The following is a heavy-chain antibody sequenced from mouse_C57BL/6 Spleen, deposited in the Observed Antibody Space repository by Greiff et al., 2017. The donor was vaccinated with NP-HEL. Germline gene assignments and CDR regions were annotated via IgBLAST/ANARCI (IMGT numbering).Heavy chain of an antibody. V-gene: IGHV1-18*01. D-gene: IGHD2-10*01. CDR3: ARSLLGYFDY. CDR2: INPNNGGT. CDR1: GYTFTDYN. J-gene: IGHJ2*01. Sequence: LEESGPELVKPGASVKIPCKASGYTFTDYNMDWVKQSHGKSLEWIGDINPNNGGTIYNQKFKGKATLTVDKSSSTAYMELRSLTSEDTAVYYCARSLLGYFDYWGQGTTLTVSS.